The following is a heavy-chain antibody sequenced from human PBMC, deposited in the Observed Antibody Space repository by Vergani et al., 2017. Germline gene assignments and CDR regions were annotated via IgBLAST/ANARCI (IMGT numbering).Heavy chain of an antibody. CDR3: ARHGGSSNFYHLFDS. Sequence: QVQLQESGPGLVKPSETLSLTCTVSNYSISRGYFWGWIRRHPGKGLEWIASFHHTGMTYNNPSLKSRVTISVDTSKNLISLKLNSVTAADTALYYGARHGGSSNFYHLFDSWGQGTLVTVSS. D-gene: IGHD2-2*01. V-gene: IGHV4-38-2*02. J-gene: IGHJ4*02. CDR1: NYSISRGYF. CDR2: FHHTGMT.